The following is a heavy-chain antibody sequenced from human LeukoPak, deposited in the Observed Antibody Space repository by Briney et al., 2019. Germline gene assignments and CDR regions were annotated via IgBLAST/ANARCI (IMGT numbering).Heavy chain of an antibody. D-gene: IGHD3-10*01. J-gene: IGHJ4*02. CDR3: ARVSDYYGSGSYIAY. CDR1: GFTFSIYA. V-gene: IGHV3-21*01. Sequence: PGGSLRLSCAASGFTFSIYAMSWVRQAPGKGLEWVSSISSSSSYIYYADSVKGRFTISRDNAKNSLYLQMNSLRAEDTAVYYCARVSDYYGSGSYIAYWGQGTLVTVSS. CDR2: ISSSSSYI.